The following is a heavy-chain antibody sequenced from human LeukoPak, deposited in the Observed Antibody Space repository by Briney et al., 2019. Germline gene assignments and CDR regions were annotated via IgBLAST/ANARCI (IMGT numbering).Heavy chain of an antibody. CDR1: GFTFSSYA. D-gene: IGHD3-9*01. J-gene: IGHJ4*02. CDR3: AKAEGYDILTGLDY. V-gene: IGHV3-23*01. Sequence: PGGSLRLSCATSGFTFSSYAMSWVRQAPGKGLEWVSGIGASGGSTYYADSVKCRFTISRDNSKNTLYLQMNSLRTEDTAVYYCAKAEGYDILTGLDYWGQGTLVTVSS. CDR2: IGASGGST.